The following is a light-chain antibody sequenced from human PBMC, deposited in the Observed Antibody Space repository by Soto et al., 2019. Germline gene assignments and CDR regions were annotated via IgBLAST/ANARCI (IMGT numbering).Light chain of an antibody. CDR3: QSYDSTLSARYV. V-gene: IGLV1-40*01. CDR2: ANS. J-gene: IGLJ1*01. Sequence: QSVLTQPPSVSGAPGQRVTISCTGSSSNIGANYDVHWYQQRPGTAPKRLIFANSNRPSGVPDRFSGSKSGTSASLVITGLQAEDEGDYYCQSYDSTLSARYVFGTGTKVTVL. CDR1: SSNIGANYD.